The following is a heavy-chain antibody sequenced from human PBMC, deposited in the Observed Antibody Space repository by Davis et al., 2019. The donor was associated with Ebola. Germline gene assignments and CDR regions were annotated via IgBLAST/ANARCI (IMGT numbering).Heavy chain of an antibody. V-gene: IGHV4-59*08. CDR3: ARLKAKGWFDP. Sequence: GSLRLSCAVYGGSFSGYYWSWIRQPPGKGLEWIGYIYYSGSTNYNPSLKSRVTISVDTSKNQFSLKLSSVTAADTAVYYCARLKAKGWFDPWGQGTLVTVSS. CDR1: GGSFSGYY. J-gene: IGHJ5*02. CDR2: IYYSGST.